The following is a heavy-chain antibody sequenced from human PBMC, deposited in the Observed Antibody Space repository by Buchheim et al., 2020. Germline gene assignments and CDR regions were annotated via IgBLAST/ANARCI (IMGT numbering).Heavy chain of an antibody. V-gene: IGHV3-23*01. CDR3: ASQMLAGGPVEIYFGY. D-gene: IGHD4-23*01. CDR2: ISGSGGST. CDR1: GFTFSSYA. Sequence: EVQLLESGGGLVQPGGSLRLSCAASGFTFSSYAMSWVRQAPGKGLEWVSAISGSGGSTYNADSVKGRFTISRDNAKNTLYLQMNRLRAEDTAVYYCASQMLAGGPVEIYFGYWGQGNL. J-gene: IGHJ4*03.